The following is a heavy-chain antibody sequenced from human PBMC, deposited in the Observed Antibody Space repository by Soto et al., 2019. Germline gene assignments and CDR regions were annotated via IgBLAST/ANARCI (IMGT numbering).Heavy chain of an antibody. J-gene: IGHJ6*02. CDR3: AKDRDGAAAGPIKVYGMDV. D-gene: IGHD6-13*01. CDR1: GFTFSSNA. V-gene: IGHV3-23*01. CDR2: ISGSGDST. Sequence: EVQLLESGGGLVQPGGSLRLSCAASGFTFSSNAMSWVRQAPGKGLEWVSVISGSGDSTYYADSVRGRFTISRDNSKNTLDLRMNSLRAADTAVYYCAKDRDGAAAGPIKVYGMDVWGQGTTVTVSS.